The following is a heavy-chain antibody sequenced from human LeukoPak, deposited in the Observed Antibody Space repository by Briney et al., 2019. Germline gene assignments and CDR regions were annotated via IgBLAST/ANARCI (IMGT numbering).Heavy chain of an antibody. Sequence: ASVKVSCKASGYTFTTYGISRVRQAPGQGLEGLGRISVYNGNTNYAQKLQGRVTMTTDTSTSTAYMELRSLRSDDTAVYYCARTSHESVLYWSDPWGQGTLVNVSS. V-gene: IGHV1-18*01. CDR1: GYTFTTYG. J-gene: IGHJ5*02. CDR2: ISVYNGNT. CDR3: ARTSHESVLYWSDP. D-gene: IGHD3-16*01.